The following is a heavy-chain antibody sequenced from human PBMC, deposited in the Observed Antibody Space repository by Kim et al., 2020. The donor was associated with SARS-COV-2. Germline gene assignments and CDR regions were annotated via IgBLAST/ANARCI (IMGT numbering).Heavy chain of an antibody. Sequence: SETLSLTCAVYGGSFSGYYWSWIRQPPGKGLEWIGEINHSGSTNYNPSLKSRVTISVDTSKNQFSLKLSSVTAADTAVYYCARGKDYYDSSGYYFQKKYYYYMDVWGKGTTVTVSS. V-gene: IGHV4-34*01. CDR3: ARGKDYYDSSGYYFQKKYYYYMDV. CDR1: GGSFSGYY. D-gene: IGHD3-22*01. J-gene: IGHJ6*03. CDR2: INHSGST.